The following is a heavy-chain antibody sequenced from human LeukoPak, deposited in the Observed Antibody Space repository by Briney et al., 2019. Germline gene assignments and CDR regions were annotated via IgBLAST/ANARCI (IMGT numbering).Heavy chain of an antibody. V-gene: IGHV3-33*01. J-gene: IGHJ4*02. CDR1: GFTFSYYG. Sequence: GRSLRLSCAASGFTFSYYGMHWVRQAPGKGLEWVAVIWYDGSNEYCADSVKGRFTISRDNSKNTLYLQMNSLRAEDTAVYYCARDHEWGRAYFDYWGQGTLVTVSS. D-gene: IGHD1-26*01. CDR3: ARDHEWGRAYFDY. CDR2: IWYDGSNE.